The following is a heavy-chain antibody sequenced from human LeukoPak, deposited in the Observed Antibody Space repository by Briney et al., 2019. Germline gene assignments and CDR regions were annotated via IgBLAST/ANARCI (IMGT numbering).Heavy chain of an antibody. CDR3: ARHGPTYFYDSSGVFDV. CDR2: IDLSDSYT. Sequence: GESLKISCKGSGYSFTSYWISWVRQMPGKGLEWMGRIDLSDSYTNYGPPFQGHITISADRSLNTSYLQWSGLKASDTAMYFCARHGPTYFYDSSGVFDVWGRGTMVIVSS. V-gene: IGHV5-10-1*01. D-gene: IGHD3-22*01. CDR1: GYSFTSYW. J-gene: IGHJ3*01.